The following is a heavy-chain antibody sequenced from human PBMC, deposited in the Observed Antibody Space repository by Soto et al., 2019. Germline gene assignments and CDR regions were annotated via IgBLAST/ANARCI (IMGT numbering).Heavy chain of an antibody. CDR1: GGTFSSFG. V-gene: IGHV1-69*13. CDR3: AREASGYDF. D-gene: IGHD5-12*01. CDR2: IIPVFGGP. Sequence: SVKVSCKASGGTFSSFGISWVRQAPGQGLEWMGGIIPVFGGPNYAQRFRGRLTITADESTNTSYMELIDLTSEDTAVYYCAREASGYDFWGQGTQVTVSS. J-gene: IGHJ1*01.